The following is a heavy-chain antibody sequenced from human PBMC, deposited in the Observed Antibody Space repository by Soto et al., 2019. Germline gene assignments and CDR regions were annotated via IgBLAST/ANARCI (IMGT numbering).Heavy chain of an antibody. CDR2: ISYDGSNK. CDR3: AKSGVLVPAAMEGIEYYFDY. J-gene: IGHJ4*02. V-gene: IGHV3-30*18. D-gene: IGHD2-2*01. Sequence: QVQLVESGGGVVQPGRSLRLSCAASGFTFSSYGRHWVRQAPGKGLEWVAVISYDGSNKYYADSVKGRFTISRDNSKNTLYLQMNSLRAEDTAVYYCAKSGVLVPAAMEGIEYYFDYWGQGTLVTVSS. CDR1: GFTFSSYG.